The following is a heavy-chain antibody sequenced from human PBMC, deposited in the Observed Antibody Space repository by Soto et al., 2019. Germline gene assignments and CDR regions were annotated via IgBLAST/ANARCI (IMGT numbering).Heavy chain of an antibody. D-gene: IGHD3-16*01. V-gene: IGHV2-5*02. CDR2: IYWDDDK. CDR3: THSRQEARRWGVDFES. Sequence: QITLKESGPTLVTPTQTLTLTFTFSGFSLSTVGVAVGWLNQPPGTALECLALIYWDDDKRYRPSLKSRLTITKVASKIQVVLTLTNMDPVDTGTYFFTHSRQEARRWGVDFESWGQGSLVTVSS. CDR1: GFSLSTVGVA. J-gene: IGHJ5*01.